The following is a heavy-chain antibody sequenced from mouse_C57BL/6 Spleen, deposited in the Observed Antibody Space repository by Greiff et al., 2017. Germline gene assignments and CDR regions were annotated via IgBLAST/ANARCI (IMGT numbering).Heavy chain of an antibody. CDR1: GYSITSGYD. Sequence: VQLKQSGPGMVKPSQSLSLTCTVTGYSITSGYDWHWIRHFPGNKLEWMGYISYSGSTNYNPSLKSRISITHDTSKNHFFLKLNSVNTEDTATYYCARDSGSYAMDYWGQGTSVTVSS. CDR3: ARDSGSYAMDY. CDR2: ISYSGST. J-gene: IGHJ4*01. V-gene: IGHV3-1*01. D-gene: IGHD4-1*01.